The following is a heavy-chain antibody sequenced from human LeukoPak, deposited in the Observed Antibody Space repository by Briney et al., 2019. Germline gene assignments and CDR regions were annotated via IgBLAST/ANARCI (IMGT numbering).Heavy chain of an antibody. Sequence: GSLRLSCAASGFTFSSYAMSWVRQAPGKGLEWVSGISGSGGSTYYADSVKGRFTISRDNSKNTLYLQMNSLRAEDTAVYYCAKDGHSSGLSFDIWGQGTMVTVSS. V-gene: IGHV3-23*01. CDR2: ISGSGGST. CDR3: AKDGHSSGLSFDI. J-gene: IGHJ3*02. CDR1: GFTFSSYA. D-gene: IGHD6-25*01.